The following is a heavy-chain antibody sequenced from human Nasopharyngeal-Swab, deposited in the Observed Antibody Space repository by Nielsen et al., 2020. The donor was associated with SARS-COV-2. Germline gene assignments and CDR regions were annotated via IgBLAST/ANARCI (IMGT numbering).Heavy chain of an antibody. CDR2: IKQDGSEK. CDR1: GFTFSSYW. V-gene: IGHV3-7*01. J-gene: IGHJ4*02. D-gene: IGHD5-24*01. Sequence: GESLKISCAASGFTFSSYWMSWVRQAPGKGLEWVANIKQDGSEKYYVDSVKGRFTTSRDNAKNSLYLQMNSLRAEDTAVYYCARVVYGYNYPVDYWGQGTLVTVSS. CDR3: ARVVYGYNYPVDY.